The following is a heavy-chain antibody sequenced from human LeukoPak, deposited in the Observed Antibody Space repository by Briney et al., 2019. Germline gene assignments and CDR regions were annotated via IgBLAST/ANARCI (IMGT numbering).Heavy chain of an antibody. D-gene: IGHD2-21*02. J-gene: IGHJ4*02. CDR3: ARVDCGGDCTGGGDFDY. CDR2: IYHSGSA. CDR1: GGSISSYNW. Sequence: SETLSLTCAVSGGSISSYNWWSWVRQPPGKGLEWIGEIYHSGSANYNPSLKSRVTISVDKSKNQFSLKLSSVTAADTAVYYCARVDCGGDCTGGGDFDYWGQGTLVTVSS. V-gene: IGHV4-4*02.